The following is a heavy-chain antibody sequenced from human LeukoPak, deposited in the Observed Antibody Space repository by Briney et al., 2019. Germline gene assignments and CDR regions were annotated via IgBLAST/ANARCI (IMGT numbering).Heavy chain of an antibody. J-gene: IGHJ4*02. CDR1: GFTFDDYA. V-gene: IGHV3-21*01. CDR2: ISSSSSYI. D-gene: IGHD3-22*01. CDR3: ARVRSSGYYYY. Sequence: GSXXLSXAASGFTFDDYAMHWVRQAPGKGLEWVSSISSSSSYIYYADSAKGRFTISRDNAKNSLYLQMNSLRAEDTAVYYCARVRSSGYYYYWGQGTLVTVSS.